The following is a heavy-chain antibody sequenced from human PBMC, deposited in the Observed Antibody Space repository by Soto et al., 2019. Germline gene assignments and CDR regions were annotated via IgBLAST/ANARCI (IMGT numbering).Heavy chain of an antibody. CDR1: GFTFSSYS. J-gene: IGHJ4*02. CDR2: ISSSGSTI. D-gene: IGHD3-16*02. CDR3: ARVQIPLYDYIWGTYPLDY. V-gene: IGHV3-48*01. Sequence: GGSLRLSCAASGFTFSSYSMNWVRQAPGKGLEWVSYISSSGSTIYFADSVKGRFTISRDNAKNSLYLQMNSLRAEDTAVYYCARVQIPLYDYIWGTYPLDYWGQGTLVTVSS.